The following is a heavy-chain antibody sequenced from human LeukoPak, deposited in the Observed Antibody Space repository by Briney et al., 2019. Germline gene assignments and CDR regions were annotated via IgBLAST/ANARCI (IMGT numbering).Heavy chain of an antibody. CDR3: VFVKRNTNWFDP. Sequence: GGSLRLSCAASGFTFSSYAMSWVRQAPGKGLEWVSSISGSGGSTYYADSVKGRFTISRDNSKNTLSLQMNNVRAEDTAVYYCVFVKRNTNWFDPWGQGTLVTVSS. CDR1: GFTFSSYA. CDR2: ISGSGGST. J-gene: IGHJ5*02. V-gene: IGHV3-23*01. D-gene: IGHD1/OR15-1a*01.